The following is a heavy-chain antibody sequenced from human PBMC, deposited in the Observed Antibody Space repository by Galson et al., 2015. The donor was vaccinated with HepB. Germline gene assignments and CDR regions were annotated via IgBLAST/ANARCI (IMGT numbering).Heavy chain of an antibody. D-gene: IGHD1-1*01. CDR2: ISGSGGST. CDR1: GFTFSSYA. J-gene: IGHJ4*02. Sequence: SLRLSCAASGFTFSSYAMSWVRQAPGKGLEWVSAISGSGGSTYYADSVKGRFAISRDNSKNTLYLQMNSLRAEDTAVYYCASGYESPNYFDYWGQGTLVTVSS. CDR3: ASGYESPNYFDY. V-gene: IGHV3-23*01.